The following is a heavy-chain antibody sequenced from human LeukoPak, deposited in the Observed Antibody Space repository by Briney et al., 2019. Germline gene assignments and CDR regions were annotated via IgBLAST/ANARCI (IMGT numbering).Heavy chain of an antibody. V-gene: IGHV1-3*03. CDR2: INAGNGNT. D-gene: IGHD2-15*01. Sequence: ASVKVSCKASGYTFTSYAMHWVRQAPGQRLEWMGWINAGNGNTKYSQELQGRVTITRDTSASTAYMELSSLRSEDMAVYYCARDDYCSGGSCYYFDYWGQGTLVTVSS. J-gene: IGHJ4*02. CDR1: GYTFTSYA. CDR3: ARDDYCSGGSCYYFDY.